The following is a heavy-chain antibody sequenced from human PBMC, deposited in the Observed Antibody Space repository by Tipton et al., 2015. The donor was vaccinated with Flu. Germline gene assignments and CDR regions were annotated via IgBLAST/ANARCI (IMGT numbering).Heavy chain of an antibody. Sequence: TLSLTCSVSGGSIRSLGFYWSWIRQLPGKGLEWIAYIYHNGETHHNSSLKGRLTVSVDTSKNQFSLNLNSVTAADTAIYYCARDRGFSNWFDPWGQGTLVTVSS. CDR3: ARDRGFSNWFDP. D-gene: IGHD3-10*01. J-gene: IGHJ5*02. V-gene: IGHV4-31*03. CDR1: GGSIRSLGFY. CDR2: IYHNGET.